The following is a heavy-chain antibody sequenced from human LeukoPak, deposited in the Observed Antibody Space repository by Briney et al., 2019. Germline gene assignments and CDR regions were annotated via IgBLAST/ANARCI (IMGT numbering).Heavy chain of an antibody. CDR1: GFTFNSYW. V-gene: IGHV3-7*01. D-gene: IGHD3-10*01. CDR2: MKQDGSEK. CDR3: ARDPSIYFGSGNFGF. J-gene: IGHJ4*02. Sequence: GGSLRLSCAASGFTFNSYWMSWVRQAPGKGLEWVAKMKQDGSEKYYVDSVKGRFTISRDNAKNSLYLQMNSLRAEDTAEYYCARDPSIYFGSGNFGFWGQGTLVTVSS.